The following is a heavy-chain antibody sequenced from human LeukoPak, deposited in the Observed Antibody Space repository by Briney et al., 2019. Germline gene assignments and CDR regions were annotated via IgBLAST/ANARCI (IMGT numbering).Heavy chain of an antibody. Sequence: SETLSLTCAVYGGSFSGYYWSWIRQPPGKGLEWIGEINHSGSTNCNPSLKSRVTISVDTSKNQFSLKLSSVTAADTAVYYCARAPARLWYYYYGMDVWGQGTTVTVSS. V-gene: IGHV4-34*01. D-gene: IGHD2-15*01. CDR2: INHSGST. J-gene: IGHJ6*02. CDR1: GGSFSGYY. CDR3: ARAPARLWYYYYGMDV.